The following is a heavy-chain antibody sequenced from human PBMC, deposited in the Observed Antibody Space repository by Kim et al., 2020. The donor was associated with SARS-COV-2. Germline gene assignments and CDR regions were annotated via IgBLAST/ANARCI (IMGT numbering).Heavy chain of an antibody. CDR3: ARQDADRHWHYGMDV. CDR2: IYYSGST. Sequence: SETLSLTCTVSGGSISSYYWSWIRQPPGKGLEWIGYIYYSGSTNYNPSLKSRVTISVDTSKNQFSLKLSSVTAADTAVYYCARQDADRHWHYGMDVWGQGTTVTVSS. CDR1: GGSISSYY. J-gene: IGHJ6*02. V-gene: IGHV4-59*08.